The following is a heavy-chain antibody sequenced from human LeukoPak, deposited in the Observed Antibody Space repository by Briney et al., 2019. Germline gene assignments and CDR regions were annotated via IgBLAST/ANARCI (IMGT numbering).Heavy chain of an antibody. J-gene: IGHJ5*02. D-gene: IGHD2-15*01. V-gene: IGHV1-2*02. CDR1: GYTFTGYY. CDR3: ATGYCSGGSCYRTWFDP. Sequence: ASVKVSCKAPGYTFTGYYMHWVRQAPGQGLEWMGWINPNSGGTNYAQKFQGRVTMTRDTSISTAYMELSRLRSDDTAVYYCATGYCSGGSCYRTWFDPWGQGTLVTVSS. CDR2: INPNSGGT.